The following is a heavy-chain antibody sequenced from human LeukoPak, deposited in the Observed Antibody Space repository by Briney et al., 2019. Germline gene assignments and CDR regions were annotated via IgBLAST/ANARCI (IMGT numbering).Heavy chain of an antibody. CDR1: GFTFSSYA. D-gene: IGHD3-10*02. V-gene: IGHV3-23*01. CDR2: ISGSGGST. CDR3: AKGARYYVRAGMDV. J-gene: IGHJ6*02. Sequence: GRSLRLSCAASGFTFSSYAMSWVRQAPGKGLEWVSAISGSGGSTYYADSVKGRFTISRDNSKNTLYLQMNSLRAEDTAVYYCAKGARYYVRAGMDVWGQGTTVTVSS.